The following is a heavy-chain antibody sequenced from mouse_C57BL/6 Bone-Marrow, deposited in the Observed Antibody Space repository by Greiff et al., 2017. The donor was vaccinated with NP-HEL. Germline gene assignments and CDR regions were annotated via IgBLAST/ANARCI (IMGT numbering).Heavy chain of an antibody. Sequence: QVQLQQPGAELVKPGASVKLSCTASGFTFTSYWMQWVKQRPGQGLEWIGEIDPSDSYTNYTQKFKGKATLTVDTAASTAYMQLSRLTSEDTAVYYGARKPGSSYYWYFDVWGTGTTVTVSS. D-gene: IGHD1-1*01. J-gene: IGHJ1*03. CDR3: ARKPGSSYYWYFDV. CDR1: GFTFTSYW. V-gene: IGHV1-50*01. CDR2: IDPSDSYT.